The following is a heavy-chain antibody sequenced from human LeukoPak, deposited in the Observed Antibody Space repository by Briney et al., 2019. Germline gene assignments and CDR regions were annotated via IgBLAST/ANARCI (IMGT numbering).Heavy chain of an antibody. J-gene: IGHJ4*02. V-gene: IGHV3-7*01. CDR1: GFTFSNSW. CDR3: SGSGSYSY. CDR2: IKPDGSQT. Sequence: GGSLRLSCAASGFTFSNSWINWVRQALGKGLEWVANIKPDGSQTYYLDSVKGRFTVSRDNARHSAYLQMNSLRAEDTAVYYCSGSGSYSYWDQGTQVTVSS. D-gene: IGHD3-10*01.